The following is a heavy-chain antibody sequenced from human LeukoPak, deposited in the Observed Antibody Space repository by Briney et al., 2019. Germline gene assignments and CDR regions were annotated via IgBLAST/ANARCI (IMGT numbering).Heavy chain of an antibody. CDR1: GFTFSSYW. J-gene: IGHJ4*02. CDR3: ARVRRLGYFDY. Sequence: GGSLRLSCAASGFTFSSYWMSWVRQVPGKGLEWVANIKQDGSEKYYVDSVKGGFTISRDNAKNSLYLQMNSLRAEDTAVYYCARVRRLGYFDYWGQGTLVTVSS. CDR2: IKQDGSEK. D-gene: IGHD4-17*01. V-gene: IGHV3-7*01.